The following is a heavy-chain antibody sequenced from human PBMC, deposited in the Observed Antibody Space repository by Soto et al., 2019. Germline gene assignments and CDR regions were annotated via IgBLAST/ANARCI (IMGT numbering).Heavy chain of an antibody. J-gene: IGHJ2*01. Sequence: QVQLVQSGAEVKTPGSAVKVSCRASGGSFSSYAISWVRQAPGQGLEWMGGIVPILGATNSPQRFQGRVTITADKSTSRVFMELSSLIFDDTAIYYCAPDPRPIVELTPIRDWYFDVGGRGTLVAV. D-gene: IGHD2-21*02. V-gene: IGHV1-69*06. CDR3: APDPRPIVELTPIRDWYFDV. CDR2: IVPILGAT. CDR1: GGSFSSYA.